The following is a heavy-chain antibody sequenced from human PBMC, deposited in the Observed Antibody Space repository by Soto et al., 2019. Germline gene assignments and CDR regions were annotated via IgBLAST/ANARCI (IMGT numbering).Heavy chain of an antibody. V-gene: IGHV3-30*18. J-gene: IGHJ4*02. CDR2: MSYDGSHK. D-gene: IGHD6-6*01. CDR3: AKEMYPRTVLDSSSPWGDY. Sequence: VGSLRLSCEVSGFTFSDYGMHWVRQAPGKGLEWVAVMSYDGSHKYYADSVKGRFTISRDLSGNTLFLQMNSLRLEDTAVYFCAKEMYPRTVLDSSSPWGDYWGQGTLVTVSS. CDR1: GFTFSDYG.